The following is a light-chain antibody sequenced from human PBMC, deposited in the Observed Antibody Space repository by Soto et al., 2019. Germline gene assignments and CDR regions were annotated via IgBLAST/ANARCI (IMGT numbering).Light chain of an antibody. CDR1: QSVSIN. CDR3: QQYNNSPPIT. J-gene: IGKJ4*01. CDR2: GAS. V-gene: IGKV3-15*01. Sequence: EIVMTQSPATLSVSPGERATLSCRASQSVSINLAWYQQKPGQAPRLLIYGASTRATGIPARFSGSGSGTEFTLTISSLHSEDFAVYYCQQYNNSPPITFGGGTKVEIK.